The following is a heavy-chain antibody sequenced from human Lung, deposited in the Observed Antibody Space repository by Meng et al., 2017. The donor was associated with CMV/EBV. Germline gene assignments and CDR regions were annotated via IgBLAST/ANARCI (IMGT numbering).Heavy chain of an antibody. V-gene: IGHV1-18*01. CDR1: GYTFTSYG. Sequence: SXXVSCKTSGYTFTSYGISWARQATGQGLEWMGRISAYNGHTNYAQKLQGRVSMTTDTTTSKAYMELRSLRSEDTAVYYCARDLNCFDPWGQGTLVTFSS. CDR2: ISAYNGHT. CDR3: ARDLNCFDP. J-gene: IGHJ5*02.